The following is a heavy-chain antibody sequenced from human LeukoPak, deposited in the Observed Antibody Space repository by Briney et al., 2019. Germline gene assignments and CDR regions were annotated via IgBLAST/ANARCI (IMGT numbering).Heavy chain of an antibody. CDR2: ISYDGSNK. CDR1: GFAFSSYA. J-gene: IGHJ4*02. V-gene: IGHV3-30-3*01. Sequence: PGRSLRLSCAASGFAFSSYAMHWVRQAPGKGLEWVAVISYDGSNKYYADSVKGRFTISRDNSKNTLYLQMNSLRAEDTAVYYCASGQDITIFGVVPSNGDYWGQGTLVTVSS. CDR3: ASGQDITIFGVVPSNGDY. D-gene: IGHD3-3*01.